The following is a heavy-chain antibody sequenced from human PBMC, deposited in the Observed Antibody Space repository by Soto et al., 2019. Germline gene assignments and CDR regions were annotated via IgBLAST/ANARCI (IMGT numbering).Heavy chain of an antibody. D-gene: IGHD3-16*01. CDR3: AKDYDYYYYYGMDV. V-gene: IGHV3-30*18. J-gene: IGHJ6*02. CDR2: ISYDGSNK. CDR1: GFIFSSSW. Sequence: GGSLRLSCAASGFIFSSSWMTWVRQAPGKGLEWVAVISYDGSNKYYADSVKGRFTISRDNSKNTLYLQMNSLRAEDTAVYYCAKDYDYYYYYGMDVWGQGTTVTVSS.